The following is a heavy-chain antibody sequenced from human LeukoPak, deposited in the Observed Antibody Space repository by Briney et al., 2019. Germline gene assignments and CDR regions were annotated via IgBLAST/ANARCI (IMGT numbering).Heavy chain of an antibody. Sequence: APVKVSCKASGYTFTGYYIHWVRQAPGQGLEWMGWINPNSGGTNYAANFQGRVTMTWDTSISTAYMELSRLKSDDTAVYYCARGALGYCSGGSCYSNSDFDYWGQGTLVTVSS. D-gene: IGHD2-15*01. J-gene: IGHJ4*02. CDR1: GYTFTGYY. CDR3: ARGALGYCSGGSCYSNSDFDY. V-gene: IGHV1-2*02. CDR2: INPNSGGT.